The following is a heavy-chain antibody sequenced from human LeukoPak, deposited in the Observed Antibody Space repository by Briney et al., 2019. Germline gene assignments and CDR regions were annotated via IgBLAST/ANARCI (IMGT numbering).Heavy chain of an antibody. D-gene: IGHD2-2*01. J-gene: IGHJ2*01. CDR3: VRSAPTLGYCSSSSCSYWSFDL. CDR1: GGSFSGYY. Sequence: PSETLSLTCAVYGGSFSGYYWSWIRQPAGKGLEWIGRIYTSGSTNYNPSLKSRVTISVDTSKNQFSLKLMSVTAADTAVYYCVRSAPTLGYCSSSSCSYWSFDLWGRGTLVTVSS. CDR2: IYTSGST. V-gene: IGHV4-59*10.